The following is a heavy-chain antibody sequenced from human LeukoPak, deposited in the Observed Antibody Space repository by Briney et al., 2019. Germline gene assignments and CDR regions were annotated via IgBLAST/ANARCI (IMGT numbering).Heavy chain of an antibody. V-gene: IGHV1-18*01. D-gene: IGHD3-3*01. CDR1: GYTFTSCG. J-gene: IGHJ4*02. Sequence: ASVKVSCKASGYTFTSCGISWVRQAPGQGLEWMGWISAYNGKTNHAQNFQGRVTMTTDTSTSTAYMELRSLRSDDTAVYYCARMPPNDFWPKTYYFDYWGQGTPVTVSS. CDR3: ARMPPNDFWPKTYYFDY. CDR2: ISAYNGKT.